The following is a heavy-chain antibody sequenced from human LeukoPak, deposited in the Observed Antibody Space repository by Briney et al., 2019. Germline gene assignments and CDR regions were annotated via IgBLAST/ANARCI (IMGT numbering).Heavy chain of an antibody. CDR3: ASTVTTFGCFDP. CDR1: GFTFSSYW. V-gene: IGHV3-74*01. Sequence: GGSLRLSCAASGFTFSSYWMPWVRQAPGKGLVWVSRINSDGSSTSYAGSVKGRFTISRDNAKNTLYLQMNSLRAEDTAVYYCASTVTTFGCFDPWGQGTLVTVSS. CDR2: INSDGSST. J-gene: IGHJ5*02. D-gene: IGHD4-17*01.